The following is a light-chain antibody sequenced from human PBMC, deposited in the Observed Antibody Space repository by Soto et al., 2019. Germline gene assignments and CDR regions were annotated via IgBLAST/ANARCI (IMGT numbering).Light chain of an antibody. Sequence: DIQMTQSPSSLSASVGDRVTITCRASQSISSYLNWYQQTPGKAPKLLIYAASSLQSGVPSRFSGSGSGTDFTLTISSLQPEDFANYYCQQSYSTPTFGQGTKVEIK. J-gene: IGKJ1*01. CDR1: QSISSY. CDR2: AAS. CDR3: QQSYSTPT. V-gene: IGKV1-39*01.